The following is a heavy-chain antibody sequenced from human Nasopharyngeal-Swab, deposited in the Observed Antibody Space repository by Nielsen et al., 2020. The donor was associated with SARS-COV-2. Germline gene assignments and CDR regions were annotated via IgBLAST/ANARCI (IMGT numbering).Heavy chain of an antibody. V-gene: IGHV3-9*01. CDR3: VKDKKVYSSYYYAIDV. J-gene: IGHJ6*02. CDR1: GFTFDDYA. CDR2: LSWNSGAI. Sequence: SLRLSCAASGFTFDDYAMHWVRQAPGKGLEWVACLSWNSGAIVYADSVKGRFTISRDNAKNSLYLQMNSLRTEDTALYYCVKDKKVYSSYYYAIDVWGQGTTVTVSS. D-gene: IGHD3-22*01.